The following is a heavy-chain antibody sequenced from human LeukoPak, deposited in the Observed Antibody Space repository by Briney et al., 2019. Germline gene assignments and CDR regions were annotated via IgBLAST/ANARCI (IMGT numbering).Heavy chain of an antibody. D-gene: IGHD4-17*01. CDR2: IYTSGST. V-gene: IGHV4-61*02. CDR3: ARDARDYGGYRGPVDYMDV. CDR1: GGSISSGSYY. J-gene: IGHJ6*03. Sequence: SETLSLTCTVSGGSISSGSYYWSWIRQPAGKGLEWIGRIYTSGSTNYNPSLKSRATISVDTSKNQFSLKLSSVTAADTAVYYCARDARDYGGYRGPVDYMDVWGKGTTVTVSS.